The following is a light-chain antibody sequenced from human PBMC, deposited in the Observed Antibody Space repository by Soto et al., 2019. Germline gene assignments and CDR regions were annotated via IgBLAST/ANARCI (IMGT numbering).Light chain of an antibody. CDR3: SSYAGSNNLHVL. Sequence: QSALTQPASVSGPPGQSIVISCNGSSSDVGSYDLVSWYLQYPGKAPKVIIYEVIKRPSGVPDRFSGSKSGNTASLTVSGLQAEDEADYYCSSYAGSNNLHVLFGGGTKLTVL. CDR1: SSDVGSYDL. J-gene: IGLJ2*01. V-gene: IGLV2-14*02. CDR2: EVI.